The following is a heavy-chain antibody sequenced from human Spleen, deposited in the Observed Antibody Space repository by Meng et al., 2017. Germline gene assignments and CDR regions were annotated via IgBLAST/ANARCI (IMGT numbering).Heavy chain of an antibody. CDR2: SSVRVGIT. D-gene: IGHD1-26*01. J-gene: IGHJ4*02. Sequence: GGSLRLSCAASGFTFNSYWMHWVRQAPGKGLEWVSTSSVRVGITHYADSVKGRFAISRDNSKNTLYLQMNSLRAEDTAIYYCARDPIGTFDLWGQGTLVTVSS. CDR3: ARDPIGTFDL. V-gene: IGHV3-23*01. CDR1: GFTFNSYW.